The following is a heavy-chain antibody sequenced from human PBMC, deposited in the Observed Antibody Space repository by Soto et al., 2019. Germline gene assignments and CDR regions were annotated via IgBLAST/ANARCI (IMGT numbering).Heavy chain of an antibody. J-gene: IGHJ6*02. CDR2: IIPIFGTA. CDR1: GGTFSSYA. D-gene: IGHD6-13*01. Sequence: QVQLVQSGAEVKKPGSSVKVSCKASGGTFSSYAISWVRQAPGQGLEWMGGIIPIFGTANYAQKFQGRVTINADESTSTAYMELSSLRSEDTAVYYCARLLAAAGGPYYYYYGMDVWGPGTTVTVSS. V-gene: IGHV1-69*01. CDR3: ARLLAAAGGPYYYYYGMDV.